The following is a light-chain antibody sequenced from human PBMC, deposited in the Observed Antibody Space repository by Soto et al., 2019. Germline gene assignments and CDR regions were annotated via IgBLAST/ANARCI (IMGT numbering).Light chain of an antibody. V-gene: IGKV3-20*01. CDR1: ERLSNTY. CDR2: GAS. CDR3: QQYGGSPLYT. Sequence: EIVLTQSPGTLSLSPGERATLSCRASERLSNTYLAWYQQKPGQAPRLLLYGASSRATGIPDRFSGSGSGTDFSLTISRLETDDFAVYYCQQYGGSPLYTFGQGTKLEIK. J-gene: IGKJ2*01.